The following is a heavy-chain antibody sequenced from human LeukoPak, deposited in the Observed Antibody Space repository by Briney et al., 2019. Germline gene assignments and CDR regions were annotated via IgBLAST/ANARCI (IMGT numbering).Heavy chain of an antibody. Sequence: GGSLRLSCAASGFTFSSYWMSWVRQAPGKGLEWVANIKQDGSEKYYVDSVKGRFTISRDNAKNSLYLQMNSLRAEDTAVYYCARDSSAAGPHYYYYGMDVWGQGTTVTVSS. J-gene: IGHJ6*02. V-gene: IGHV3-7*01. CDR1: GFTFSSYW. CDR3: ARDSSAAGPHYYYYGMDV. D-gene: IGHD6-13*01. CDR2: IKQDGSEK.